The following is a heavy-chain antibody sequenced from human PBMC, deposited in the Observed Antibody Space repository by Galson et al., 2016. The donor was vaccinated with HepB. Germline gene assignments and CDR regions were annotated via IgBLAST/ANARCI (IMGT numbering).Heavy chain of an antibody. V-gene: IGHV3-7*01. CDR1: GFTFSSHG. D-gene: IGHD2-21*01. J-gene: IGHJ4*02. CDR3: ARDATRGGDFDY. Sequence: SLRLSCAASGFTFSSHGMNWVRQAPGKGLEWVAQINQDANEKYYVDSVKGRFTISRDNAKNSLYLQMNSLRAEDTAVYYCARDATRGGDFDYWAQGTLVIVSS. CDR2: INQDANEK.